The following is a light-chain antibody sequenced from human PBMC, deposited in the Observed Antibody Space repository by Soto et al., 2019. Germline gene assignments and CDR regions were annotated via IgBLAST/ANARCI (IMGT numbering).Light chain of an antibody. CDR3: QEADSSPGGT. CDR2: GIS. V-gene: IGKV3-20*01. CDR1: QTVSPNY. Sequence: EIVLTQSPGTLSLSPGDRATLSCRASQTVSPNYLAWYQQKPGQAPRLLIYGISNRATGITDRFTGSGSGTDFSLTITRLEPEDFAVYYCQEADSSPGGTFGQGTKVDIK. J-gene: IGKJ1*01.